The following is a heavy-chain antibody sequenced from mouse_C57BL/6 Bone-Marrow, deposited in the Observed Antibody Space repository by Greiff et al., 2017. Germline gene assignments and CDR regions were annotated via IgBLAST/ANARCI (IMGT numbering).Heavy chain of an antibody. Sequence: QVQLKQSGPGLVQPSQSLSITCTVSGFSLTSYGVHWVRQSPGTGLEWLGVIWSGGSTDYNAAFISRLSISKDNSKTQVFFKMNSLQADDTAIYYCARRGDYSNNHYAMRYEGHGDSGPVS. J-gene: IGHJ4*01. V-gene: IGHV2-2*01. D-gene: IGHD2-5*01. CDR2: IWSGGST. CDR3: ARRGDYSNNHYAMRY. CDR1: GFSLTSYG.